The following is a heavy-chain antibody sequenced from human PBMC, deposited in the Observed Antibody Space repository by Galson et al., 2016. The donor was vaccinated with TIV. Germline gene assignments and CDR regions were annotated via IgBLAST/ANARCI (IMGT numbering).Heavy chain of an antibody. CDR1: GFTFSSYG. J-gene: IGHJ6*02. V-gene: IGHV3-30*18. CDR3: AKDKKYCTVNSCYTSYPYYYYGIDV. CDR2: VSYDGGNE. D-gene: IGHD2-2*02. Sequence: SLRLSCAASGFTFSSYGMHWVRQAPGKGLEWVAVVSYDGGNEYYADSVKGRFTISRDNSKNTLYLQINSLRAVDTAVYYCAKDKKYCTVNSCYTSYPYYYYGIDVWGQGTTVTVSS.